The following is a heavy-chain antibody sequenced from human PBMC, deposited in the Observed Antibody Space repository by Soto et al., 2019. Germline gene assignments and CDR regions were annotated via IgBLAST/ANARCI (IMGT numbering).Heavy chain of an antibody. CDR1: GGSISSGGYY. CDR2: IYYSGST. Sequence: QVQLQESGPGLVKPSQTLSLTCTVSGGSISSGGYYWSWIRQHPGKGLEWIGYIYYSGSTYYNPSLKSRVTISVDTSKNQFSLKLSAVTAAGTAVYYCAREAGGGFGELSDAFDIWGQGTMVTVSS. CDR3: AREAGGGFGELSDAFDI. J-gene: IGHJ3*02. V-gene: IGHV4-31*03. D-gene: IGHD3-10*01.